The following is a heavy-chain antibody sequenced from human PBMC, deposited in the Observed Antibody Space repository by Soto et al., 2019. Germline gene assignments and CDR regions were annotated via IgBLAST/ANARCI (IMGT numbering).Heavy chain of an antibody. V-gene: IGHV1-58*02. Sequence: ASVKVSCKASGFGFTSSAMQWVRQARGQRPEWIGWIVVGSGNTNYAQKFQERVTITRVLSTSTAYMELSSLRSEDTAVYYCAASYYDFWSHVNYYYYMDVWGKGTTVTVSS. J-gene: IGHJ6*03. D-gene: IGHD3-3*01. CDR2: IVVGSGNT. CDR1: GFGFTSSA. CDR3: AASYYDFWSHVNYYYYMDV.